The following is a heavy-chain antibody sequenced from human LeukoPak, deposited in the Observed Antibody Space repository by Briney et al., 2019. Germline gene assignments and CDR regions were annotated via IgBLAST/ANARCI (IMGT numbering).Heavy chain of an antibody. V-gene: IGHV4-34*01. CDR1: GGSFSGYY. J-gene: IGHJ1*01. CDR2: INHSGST. CDR3: ARASGWYYPEYFQH. D-gene: IGHD6-19*01. Sequence: SETLSLTCAVYGGSFSGYYWSWIRQPPGKGLEWIGEINHSGSTNYNPSLKSRVTISVDTSKNQFSLKLSSVTAADTAVYYCARASGWYYPEYFQHWGQGTLVTVSS.